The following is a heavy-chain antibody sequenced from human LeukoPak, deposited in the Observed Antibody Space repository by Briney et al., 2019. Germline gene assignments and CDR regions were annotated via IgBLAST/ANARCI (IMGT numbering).Heavy chain of an antibody. J-gene: IGHJ4*02. CDR1: GFTFSSYW. V-gene: IGHV3-7*03. CDR2: IRQDGSEK. Sequence: GGSLRLSCAASGFTFSSYWMSWVRQAPGKGLEWVANIRQDGSEKYYVDSVKGRFTISRDNSKNTLYLQMNSLRAEDTAVYYCANLGDSPIARYLDYWGQGTLVTVSS. D-gene: IGHD3-16*01. CDR3: ANLGDSPIARYLDY.